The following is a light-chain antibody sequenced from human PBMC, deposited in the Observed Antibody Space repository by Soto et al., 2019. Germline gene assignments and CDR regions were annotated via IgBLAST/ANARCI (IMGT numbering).Light chain of an antibody. CDR2: DTS. CDR1: QSISNK. CDR3: HQYNNWPPWT. V-gene: IGKV3-15*01. Sequence: EIVLTQSPGTLSLSPGERATLSCRASQSISNKLAWYQHKPGQAPRLLIYDTSTRVAGIPARFSGSGSGTEFTLTISSLQSEDYAVYYCHQYNNWPPWTFGQGTKVDIK. J-gene: IGKJ1*01.